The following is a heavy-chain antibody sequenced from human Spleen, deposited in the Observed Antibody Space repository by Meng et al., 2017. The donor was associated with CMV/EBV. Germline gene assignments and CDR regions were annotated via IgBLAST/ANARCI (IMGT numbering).Heavy chain of an antibody. Sequence: GGSLRLSCAASGFTFSSYGMSWVRQAPGKGLEWVSVVYSGGSSTYSADSVKGRFTISRDNSKNTLYLQMNSLRAEDTAVYYCAKSLFGGVVAPLFDYWGQGTLVTVSS. CDR2: VYSGGSST. CDR3: AKSLFGGVVAPLFDY. V-gene: IGHV3-23*03. CDR1: GFTFSSYG. J-gene: IGHJ4*02. D-gene: IGHD2-2*01.